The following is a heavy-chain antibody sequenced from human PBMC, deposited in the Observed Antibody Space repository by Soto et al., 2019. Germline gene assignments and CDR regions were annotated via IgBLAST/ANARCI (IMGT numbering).Heavy chain of an antibody. Sequence: EVQLLESGGGLVQPGGSLRLSCAASGFTFSNYNMNWVRQAPGKGLEWVSYISSSGTTIYNADSVKGRFTISIDNVKNSMYLQMNSLRDEDTAVYFCARDGATSLTTYFYGMDVWGQGTTVTVSS. CDR3: ARDGATSLTTYFYGMDV. CDR2: ISSSGTTI. D-gene: IGHD1-1*01. CDR1: GFTFSNYN. V-gene: IGHV3-48*02. J-gene: IGHJ6*02.